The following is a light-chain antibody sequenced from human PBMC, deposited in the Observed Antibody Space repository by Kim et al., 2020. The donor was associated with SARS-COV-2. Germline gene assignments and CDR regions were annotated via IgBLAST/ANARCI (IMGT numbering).Light chain of an antibody. CDR2: GAS. CDR1: QSVSSTY. V-gene: IGKV3-20*01. J-gene: IGKJ1*01. Sequence: EIVLTQSPGTLSLSPGERATLSCRASQSVSSTYLAWYQQKPGQAPRLLIYGASSRATGIPDRFRGSGSGTDFTLTISRLEPEVFAVYYCHQFGSSRYTFGQGTKVDIK. CDR3: HQFGSSRYT.